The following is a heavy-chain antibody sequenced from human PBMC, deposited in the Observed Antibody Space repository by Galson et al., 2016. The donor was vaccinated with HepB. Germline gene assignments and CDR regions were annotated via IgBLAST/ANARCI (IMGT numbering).Heavy chain of an antibody. V-gene: IGHV3-20*04. CDR2: INWKGSGR. D-gene: IGHD1/OR15-1a*01. J-gene: IGHJ4*02. CDR3: ARGTMSSPGIDF. CDR1: GFTFDDYG. Sequence: SLRLSCAVSGFTFDDYGVSWVRQGPGKGLEWVSGINWKGSGRGYADSVKGRFSISRDNANNSLYLQMNSLRVEDTAVYYCARGTMSSPGIDFWGLGTLVTVSS.